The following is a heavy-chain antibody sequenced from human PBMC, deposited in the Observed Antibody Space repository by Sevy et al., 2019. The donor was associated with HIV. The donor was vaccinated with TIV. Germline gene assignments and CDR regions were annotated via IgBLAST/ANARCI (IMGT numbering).Heavy chain of an antibody. Sequence: SGPTLVNLTQTLTLTCTFSGFSLITTGVAVGWIRQPPGKALECLALIYWDDDKRYSPSLRSRLTITKDTSKNQVVLTMTNMDPVDTATYYCAHRPADSSGYPIFDFWGQGTLVTVSS. J-gene: IGHJ4*02. CDR1: GFSLITTGVA. V-gene: IGHV2-5*02. CDR2: IYWDDDK. CDR3: AHRPADSSGYPIFDF. D-gene: IGHD3-22*01.